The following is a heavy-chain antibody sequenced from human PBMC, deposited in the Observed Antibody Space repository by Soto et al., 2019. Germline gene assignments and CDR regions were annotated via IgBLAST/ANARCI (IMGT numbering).Heavy chain of an antibody. V-gene: IGHV3-30*03. D-gene: IGHD1-26*01. J-gene: IGHJ6*02. CDR2: ISYDGSNK. CDR1: GFTFLSYG. CDR3: AREWELLTYYYYGMDV. Sequence: QVQLVESGGGVVQPGRSLRLSCAASGFTFLSYGMHWGRQAPGKGLEWVAVISYDGSNKYDAESLKGRFTISRDNSKNTLYLQMNSLRAEDTAVYYCAREWELLTYYYYGMDVWGQGTTVTVSS.